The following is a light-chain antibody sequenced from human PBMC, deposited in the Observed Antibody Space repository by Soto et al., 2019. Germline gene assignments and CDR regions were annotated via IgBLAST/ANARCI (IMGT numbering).Light chain of an antibody. CDR1: NIGSKS. CDR2: DDT. J-gene: IGLJ2*01. V-gene: IGLV3-21*02. Sequence: SSELTQPPSVSVAPGQTARITCGGNNIGSKSVHWYRQKPGQAPVLVVSDDTDRPSGIPERFSGSKSANTANLTISGVEGGGEADYYCHLWDIRSDQVVFGGGTKLTVL. CDR3: HLWDIRSDQVV.